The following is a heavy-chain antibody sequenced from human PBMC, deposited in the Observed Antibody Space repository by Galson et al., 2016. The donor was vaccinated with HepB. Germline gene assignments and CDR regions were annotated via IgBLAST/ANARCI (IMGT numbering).Heavy chain of an antibody. CDR2: ISWNSGRK. J-gene: IGHJ5*02. V-gene: IGHV3-9*01. CDR3: VKDPKRDFGSGYNWFDP. Sequence: SLRLSCAASGFTFDDYAMHWVRQAPGKGLEWVSSISWNSGRKGYADSVKGRFTISRDNARNSLYLQMNRLRTEDTALYYCVKDPKRDFGSGYNWFDPWGQGTLVTVSS. CDR1: GFTFDDYA. D-gene: IGHD3-3*01.